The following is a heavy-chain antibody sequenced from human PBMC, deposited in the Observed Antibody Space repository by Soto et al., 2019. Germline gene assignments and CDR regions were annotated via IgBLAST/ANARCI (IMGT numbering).Heavy chain of an antibody. V-gene: IGHV3-9*01. CDR3: VKDLYSTAAHDPFHC. CDR2: VSWKSAKI. CDR1: GFIFGHYA. J-gene: IGHJ3*01. Sequence: SVRLSGVVSGFIFGHYAMHWGRQVPGKGREWVARVSWKSAKIGYADSLKGRFTISRDDNKTSLSLQKNSLRPDDTALYYCVKDLYSTAAHDPFHCWGQGTMVTVSS. D-gene: IGHD4-4*01.